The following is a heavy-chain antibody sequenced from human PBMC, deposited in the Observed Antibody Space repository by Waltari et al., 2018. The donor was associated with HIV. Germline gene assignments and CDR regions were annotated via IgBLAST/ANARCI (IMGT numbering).Heavy chain of an antibody. Sequence: EVQLVESGGALVQPGGSLKLSVAASGFNFKGSAIHWVRQASGKGLEWVGRIRSKLDSFATAYGASMKGRFTISRDDSKNTAYLQMNSLKTEDTALYYCTRWTAAAGTAFDYWGLGTLVTVSS. CDR3: TRWTAAAGTAFDY. J-gene: IGHJ4*02. D-gene: IGHD6-13*01. CDR2: IRSKLDSFAT. V-gene: IGHV3-73*01. CDR1: GFNFKGSA.